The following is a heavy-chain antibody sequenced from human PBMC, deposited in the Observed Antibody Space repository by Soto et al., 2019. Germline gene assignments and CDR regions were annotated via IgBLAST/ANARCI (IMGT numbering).Heavy chain of an antibody. V-gene: IGHV4-59*01. Sequence: QVQLQESGPGLVKPSETLSLTCTVSGGSISTYYWTWIRQPPGKGLEWIGYINYRGNTNYNPSLKSRLTISIDTSKNQFSLKLNSVTSADTAVYYCARGAESYVYFFHYWRPGTLVTVSS. CDR1: GGSISTYY. J-gene: IGHJ4*02. D-gene: IGHD3-10*01. CDR3: ARGAESYVYFFHY. CDR2: INYRGNT.